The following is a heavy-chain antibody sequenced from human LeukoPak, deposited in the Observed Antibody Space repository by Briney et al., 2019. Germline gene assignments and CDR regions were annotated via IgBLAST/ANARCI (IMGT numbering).Heavy chain of an antibody. CDR1: GYTLTELS. Sequence: GASVKVSCKASGYTLTELSMHWVRQAPGKGLEWMGGFDPEDGETIYAQKFQGRVTMTEDTSTDTAYMELSSLRSEDKAVYYCATVLTYYYDSSRLRYWGQGTLVTVSS. CDR2: FDPEDGET. D-gene: IGHD3-22*01. CDR3: ATVLTYYYDSSRLRY. J-gene: IGHJ4*02. V-gene: IGHV1-24*01.